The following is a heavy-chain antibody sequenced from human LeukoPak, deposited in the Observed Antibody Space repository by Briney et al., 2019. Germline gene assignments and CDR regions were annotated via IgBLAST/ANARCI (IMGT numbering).Heavy chain of an antibody. V-gene: IGHV4-59*01. CDR3: ARGGGYASPIGY. J-gene: IGHJ4*02. CDR1: GGSLSTYY. CDR2: IYHSGST. D-gene: IGHD5-12*01. Sequence: SETLSLTCTLPGGSLSTYYWSWIRQPPGKGLEWIGYIYHSGSTNYNTSLKRRVTISVDTSKNQFSLKLSSVTAADTAVYCCARGGGYASPIGYWGQGALVTVSS.